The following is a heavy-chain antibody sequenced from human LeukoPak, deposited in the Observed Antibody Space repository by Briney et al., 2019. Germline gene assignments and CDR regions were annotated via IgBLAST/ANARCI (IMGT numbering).Heavy chain of an antibody. V-gene: IGHV4-59*01. CDR3: ARSHGLY. CDR2: VSDSGST. Sequence: SETLSLTCTVSADSFSGYLWAWIRQPPGKGLEWIGYVSDSGSTNYNPSLNSRPSISLDTAKNQFSLKLRSVTAADTAVYYCARSHGLYWGQGTLVTVSP. J-gene: IGHJ4*02. CDR1: ADSFSGYL.